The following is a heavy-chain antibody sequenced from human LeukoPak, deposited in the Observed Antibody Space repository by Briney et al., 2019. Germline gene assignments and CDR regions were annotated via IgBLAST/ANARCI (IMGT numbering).Heavy chain of an antibody. V-gene: IGHV3-9*01. CDR2: INWNSGSI. D-gene: IGHD1-14*01. CDR3: VKDRRNPYRPEGPFDP. Sequence: PGGSLRLSCAASAFTFSSYAMHWVRQAPGKGLEWVSGINWNSGSIGYADSVKGRFTISRDNVMNSLYLQMNSLRPEDTALYYCVKDRRNPYRPEGPFDPWGQGTLVTVSS. CDR1: AFTFSSYA. J-gene: IGHJ5*02.